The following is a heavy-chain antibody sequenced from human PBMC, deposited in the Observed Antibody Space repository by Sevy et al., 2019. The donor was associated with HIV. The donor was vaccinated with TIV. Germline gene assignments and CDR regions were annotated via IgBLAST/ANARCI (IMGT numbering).Heavy chain of an antibody. CDR3: AREGCTKPHDY. Sequence: GGYLRLSCAASGFTFSKYSMSWVRQPPGKGLEWVSTLSFGCGEINYADSVKGRFTISRDNSKSWVYLQMNNLRPEDMAVYYCAREGCTKPHDYWGQGTLVTVSS. J-gene: IGHJ4*02. CDR1: GFTFSKYS. V-gene: IGHV3-23*01. CDR2: LSFGCGEI. D-gene: IGHD2-8*01.